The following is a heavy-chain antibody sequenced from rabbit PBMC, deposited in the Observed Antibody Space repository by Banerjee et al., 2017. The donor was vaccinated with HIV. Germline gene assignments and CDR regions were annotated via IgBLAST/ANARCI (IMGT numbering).Heavy chain of an antibody. CDR2: IDLFFGST. J-gene: IGHJ4*01. D-gene: IGHD6-1*01. V-gene: IGHV1S47*01. CDR3: ARDRGSTYGYAGYAYATGVLNL. CDR1: GFDFSSYG. Sequence: QEQLVESGGGLVQPGGSLKLSCKASGFDFSSYGLSWVRQAPGKGLEWIGYIDLFFGSTYSASWVNGRFTISSHNAQNTLYLQLNSLTAADTATYFCARDRGSTYGYAGYAYATGVLNLWGQGTLVTVS.